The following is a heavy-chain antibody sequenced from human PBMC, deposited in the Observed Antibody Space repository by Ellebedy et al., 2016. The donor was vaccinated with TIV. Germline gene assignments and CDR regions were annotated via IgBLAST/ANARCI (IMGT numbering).Heavy chain of an antibody. CDR2: IYYSGTT. D-gene: IGHD3-10*01. CDR3: ARSQTYSYASGSYSFDY. V-gene: IGHV4-59*01. Sequence: MPSETLSLTCTVSGGSISSYYWSWIRQPPGKALEWIGYIYYSGTTNYNPSLKSRVTISVDTSKNQFSLKLTSVTAADTAVYYCARSQTYSYASGSYSFDYWGQGTLVTVSS. J-gene: IGHJ4*02. CDR1: GGSISSYY.